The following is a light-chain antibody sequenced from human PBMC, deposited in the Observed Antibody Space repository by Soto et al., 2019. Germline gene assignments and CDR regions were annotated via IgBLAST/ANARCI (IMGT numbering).Light chain of an antibody. V-gene: IGLV1-40*01. CDR2: GNT. CDR3: ATWHDSFYV. J-gene: IGLJ1*01. Sequence: QSVLTQPPSVSGAPGQRVTISCTGSSSNIGAGYDVHWYQQLPGTAPKLLIYGNTNRPSGVPDRFSGSKSGTSASLAITGLQAEDEAHYYCATWHDSFYVFGTGTKLTVL. CDR1: SSNIGAGYD.